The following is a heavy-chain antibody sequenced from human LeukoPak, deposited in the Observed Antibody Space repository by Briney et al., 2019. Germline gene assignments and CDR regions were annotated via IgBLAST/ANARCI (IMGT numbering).Heavy chain of an antibody. V-gene: IGHV3-9*01. CDR3: ARDLGCSSTSCYTFDY. Sequence: KTGGSLRLSCAASGFTFDDYAMHWVRQAPGKGLEWISGISWNSGSIGYADSVKGRFTISRDNAKNSLYLQMNNLRAEDTALYYCARDLGCSSTSCYTFDYWGQGTLVTVSS. D-gene: IGHD2-2*01. CDR1: GFTFDDYA. CDR2: ISWNSGSI. J-gene: IGHJ4*02.